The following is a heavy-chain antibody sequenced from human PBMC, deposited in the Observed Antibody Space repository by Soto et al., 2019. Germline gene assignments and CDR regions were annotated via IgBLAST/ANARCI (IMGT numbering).Heavy chain of an antibody. J-gene: IGHJ4*02. D-gene: IGHD3-22*01. CDR2: IYYRGST. CDR1: GDSSSSGGYS. V-gene: IGHV4-61*08. Sequence: SVTLSLTCAVSGDSSSSGGYSWSWIRQPPGKGLEWIGYIYYRGSTNYNPSLKSRVTMSVDTSKNQFSLNLSSVTAADTAVYYFASQRLYDSSSYPVDYWGQGTLVTVIL. CDR3: ASQRLYDSSSYPVDY.